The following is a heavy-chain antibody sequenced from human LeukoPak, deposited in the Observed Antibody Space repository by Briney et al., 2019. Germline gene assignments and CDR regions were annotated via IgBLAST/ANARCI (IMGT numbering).Heavy chain of an antibody. CDR3: ARDTFYGGTIPRYFDL. CDR1: GGSISSGGSY. CDR2: INYSGST. D-gene: IGHD4-23*01. Sequence: SETLSFTCTVSGGSISSGGSYWSCIRQHPGKGLEWIGYINYSGSTYYNPSLKSRVTISIDTSKNQFSLKLSSVTAADTAVYYCARDTFYGGTIPRYFDLWGRGTLVAVSS. V-gene: IGHV4-31*03. J-gene: IGHJ2*01.